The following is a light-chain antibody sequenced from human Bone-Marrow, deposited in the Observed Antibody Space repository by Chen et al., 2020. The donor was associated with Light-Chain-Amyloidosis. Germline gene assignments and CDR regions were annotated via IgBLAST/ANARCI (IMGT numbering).Light chain of an antibody. CDR3: SSFTITNTLV. CDR2: EVT. J-gene: IGLJ1*01. CDR1: SSDVGGDNH. Sequence: QSALTQPASVPGSPGQSITLSGTGTSSDVGGDNHVSWYQQHPDKAPNSMIYEVTNRPSCFPERFSCSKSDNTASLTISVLQTEDEADYFCSSFTITNTLVFGSGTRVTVL. V-gene: IGLV2-14*01.